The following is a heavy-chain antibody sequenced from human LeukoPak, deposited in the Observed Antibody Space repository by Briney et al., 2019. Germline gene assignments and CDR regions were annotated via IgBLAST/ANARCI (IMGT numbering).Heavy chain of an antibody. Sequence: GGSLRLSCAASEFTFNTYDMHGVRQAPGKGLEWVAVIWYDGSNKYYADSVKGRFTISRDNSKNTLYLQMNSLRAEDTAVYYCARVPTPPDCSGGSYNGGLGDYYYGMDVWGQGTTVAVSS. CDR1: EFTFNTYD. CDR3: ARVPTPPDCSGGSYNGGLGDYYYGMDV. J-gene: IGHJ6*02. V-gene: IGHV3-33*01. D-gene: IGHD2-15*01. CDR2: IWYDGSNK.